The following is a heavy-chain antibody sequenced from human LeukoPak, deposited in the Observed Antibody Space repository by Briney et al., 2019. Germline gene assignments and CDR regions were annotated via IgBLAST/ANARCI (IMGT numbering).Heavy chain of an antibody. CDR2: IYYSGST. V-gene: IGHV4-30-4*08. D-gene: IGHD5-24*01. CDR3: ARVVYKVQFDY. CDR1: GGSISSGDYY. Sequence: PSETLSLTCTVSGGSISSGDYYWRWIRQPPGKGLEWIGYIYYSGSTYYNPSLKSRVTISVDTSKNQFSLKLSSVTAADTAVYYCARVVYKVQFDYWGQGTLVTVSS. J-gene: IGHJ4*02.